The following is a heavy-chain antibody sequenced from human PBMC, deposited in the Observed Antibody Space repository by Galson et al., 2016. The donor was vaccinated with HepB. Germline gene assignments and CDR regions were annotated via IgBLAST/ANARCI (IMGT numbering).Heavy chain of an antibody. CDR2: ISYDGSNK. Sequence: SLRLSCAASGFTFSGYNMDWVRQALGKGLEWVVVISYDGSNKYYADSVKGRFTISRDNSKKTLYLQMSSLRAEDTAVYDCAKCIASRGVYYYYYGMDVWGQGTTVTVSS. D-gene: IGHD6-13*01. J-gene: IGHJ6*02. V-gene: IGHV3-30*18. CDR1: GFTFSGYN. CDR3: AKCIASRGVYYYYYGMDV.